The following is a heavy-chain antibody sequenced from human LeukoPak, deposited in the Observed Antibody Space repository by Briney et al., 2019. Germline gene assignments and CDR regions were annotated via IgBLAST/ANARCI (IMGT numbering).Heavy chain of an antibody. CDR3: AVPLGY. D-gene: IGHD1-1*01. J-gene: IGHJ4*02. V-gene: IGHV3-74*01. Sequence: GGSLRLSCAASGFTFSSYWMHWVRQAPGKGLEWVSGISWNSGSIGYADSVKGRFTISRDNAKNSLYLQMNSLRAEDTAVYYCAVPLGYWGQGTLVTVSS. CDR2: ISWNSGSI. CDR1: GFTFSSYW.